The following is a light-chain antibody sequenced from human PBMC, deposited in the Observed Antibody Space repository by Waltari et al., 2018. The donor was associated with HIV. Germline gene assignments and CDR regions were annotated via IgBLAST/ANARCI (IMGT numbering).Light chain of an antibody. J-gene: IGLJ1*01. V-gene: IGLV2-8*01. CDR3: CSYAGNTHLYV. CDR1: SSDVGGYTF. CDR2: DVT. Sequence: QSALTQPPSASGSPGQSVTISCTGTSSDVGGYTFSSWYQHHAGKAPKLIIYDVTKRPSGVPDRFSGSKSGNTASLTVSGLRTDDEADYYCCSYAGNTHLYVFGTGTKVTV.